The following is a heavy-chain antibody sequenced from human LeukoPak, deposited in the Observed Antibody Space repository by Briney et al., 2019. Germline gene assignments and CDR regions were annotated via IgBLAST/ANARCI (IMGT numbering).Heavy chain of an antibody. D-gene: IGHD3-10*01. Sequence: SETLSLTCTVSGGPISSYYWSWIRQPPGKGLEWIGYIYYSGSTNYNPSLKSRVTISVDTSKNQFSLKLSSVTAADTAVYYCARGLIIRMVRGAVWFDPWGQGTLVTVSS. CDR3: ARGLIIRMVRGAVWFDP. CDR1: GGPISSYY. CDR2: IYYSGST. J-gene: IGHJ5*02. V-gene: IGHV4-59*12.